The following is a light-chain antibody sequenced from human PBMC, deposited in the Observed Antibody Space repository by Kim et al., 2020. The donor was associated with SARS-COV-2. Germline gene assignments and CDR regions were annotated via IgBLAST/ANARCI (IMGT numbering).Light chain of an antibody. CDR1: QSVSSN. V-gene: IGKV3-15*01. CDR3: QQYNNWSPVT. CDR2: GES. J-gene: IGKJ4*01. Sequence: EIVMTQSPATLSVSPGERATLSCRASQSVSSNLAWYQQKPGQAPRLLIYGESTRATGIPARFSGSGSGTEFTLTISSLQSEDFAVYYCQQYNNWSPVTFGGGTKVDIK.